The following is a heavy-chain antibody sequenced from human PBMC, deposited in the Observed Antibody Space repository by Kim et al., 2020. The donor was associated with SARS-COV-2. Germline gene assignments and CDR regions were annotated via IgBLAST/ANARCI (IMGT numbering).Heavy chain of an antibody. CDR2: ISWNSGSI. D-gene: IGHD2-2*02. Sequence: GGSLRLSCAASGFTFDDYAMHWVRQAPGKGLEWVSGISWNSGSIGYADSVKGRFTISRDNAKNSLYLQMNSLRAEDTALYYCAKELYGDWYFDLWGRGTLVTVSS. V-gene: IGHV3-9*01. CDR1: GFTFDDYA. CDR3: AKELYGDWYFDL. J-gene: IGHJ2*01.